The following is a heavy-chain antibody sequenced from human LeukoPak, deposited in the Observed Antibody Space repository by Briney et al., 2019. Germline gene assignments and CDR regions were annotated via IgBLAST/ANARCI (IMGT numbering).Heavy chain of an antibody. J-gene: IGHJ4*02. CDR3: ARDPSGKFDY. CDR2: IKEEGSEK. Sequence: YPGGSLRLSCSASGDTFSRHWMTWVRQAPGKGLEWVANIKEEGSEKNYVHSVKGRFTISRDNAKNTLYLQMNSLRAEDTAVYDGARDPSGKFDYWGQGTLVTVSS. V-gene: IGHV3-7*01. CDR1: GDTFSRHW. D-gene: IGHD1-26*01.